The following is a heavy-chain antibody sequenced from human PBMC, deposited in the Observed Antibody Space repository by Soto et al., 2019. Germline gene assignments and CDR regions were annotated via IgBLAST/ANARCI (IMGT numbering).Heavy chain of an antibody. Sequence: GGSLRLSCAASGFIFSDYYMSWIRQAPGKGLEWLAYISRDGNAIFYADSVIGRFTVSRDNAKNSLFLQMDDLRAEDTAMFFCARGAETSSLTKCFDPWGQGTLVTVSS. J-gene: IGHJ5*02. CDR3: ARGAETSSLTKCFDP. CDR1: GFIFSDYY. D-gene: IGHD1-1*01. V-gene: IGHV3-11*01. CDR2: ISRDGNAI.